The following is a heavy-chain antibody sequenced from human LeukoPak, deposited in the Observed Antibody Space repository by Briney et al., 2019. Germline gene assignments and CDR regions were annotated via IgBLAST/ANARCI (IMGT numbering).Heavy chain of an antibody. V-gene: IGHV3-23*01. Sequence: GGSLRLSCAASGFTFSSYAMSWVRQAPGEGLEWVSAISGSGGSTYYADSVKGRFTISRDNSKNTLYLQMNSLRAKDTAVYYCAKARRIQLWLSWGQGTLVTVSS. CDR3: AKARRIQLWLS. CDR2: ISGSGGST. D-gene: IGHD5-18*01. CDR1: GFTFSSYA. J-gene: IGHJ5*02.